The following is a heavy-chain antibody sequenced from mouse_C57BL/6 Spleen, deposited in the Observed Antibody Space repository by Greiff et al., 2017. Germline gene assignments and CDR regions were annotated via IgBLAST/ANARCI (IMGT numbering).Heavy chain of an antibody. Sequence: QVQLQQPGTELVKPGASVKLSCKASGYTFTSYWMHWVKQRPGQGLEWIGNINPSNGGNNYNEKFKSKATLTVAKSSSTAYMQLSSLTSEDSAVYCCARKEIYYSNYVDWGQGTTLTVSS. CDR1: GYTFTSYW. J-gene: IGHJ2*01. CDR3: ARKEIYYSNYVD. CDR2: INPSNGGN. V-gene: IGHV1-53*01. D-gene: IGHD2-5*01.